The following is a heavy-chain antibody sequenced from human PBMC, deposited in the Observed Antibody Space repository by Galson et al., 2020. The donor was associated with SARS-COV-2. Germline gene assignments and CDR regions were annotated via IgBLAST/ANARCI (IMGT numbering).Heavy chain of an antibody. CDR3: ARGQRVRRRDGHHYYYYGMDV. Sequence: SETLSLTCAVYGGSFSGYYWSWIRQPPGKGLEWIGEINHSGSTNYNPSLKSRVTISVDTSKNQFSLKLSSVTAADTAVYYCARGQRVRRRDGHHYYYYGMDVWGQGTTVTVSS. D-gene: IGHD1-1*01. CDR1: GGSFSGYY. CDR2: INHSGST. V-gene: IGHV4-34*01. J-gene: IGHJ6*02.